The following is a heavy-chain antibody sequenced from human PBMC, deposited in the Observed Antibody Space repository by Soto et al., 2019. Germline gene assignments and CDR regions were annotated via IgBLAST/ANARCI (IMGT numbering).Heavy chain of an antibody. CDR1: GYTFTSCG. Sequence: ASVRGSGPGSGYTFTSCGTDCEPQATGQGLEWMGWMNHNSGNTGYAQKFQGRVTMTRNTSISTAYMELSSLRSEDTAVYYCARRSKYYDFWTYKTPGMDVWGQGTTVTVSS. CDR2: MNHNSGNT. D-gene: IGHD3-3*01. CDR3: ARRSKYYDFWTYKTPGMDV. V-gene: IGHV1-8*01. J-gene: IGHJ6*02.